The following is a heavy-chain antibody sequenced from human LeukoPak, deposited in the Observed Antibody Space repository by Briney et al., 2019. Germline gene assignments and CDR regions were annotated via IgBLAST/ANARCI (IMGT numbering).Heavy chain of an antibody. D-gene: IGHD2-2*01. CDR3: AKGYCRGNSCYDDRGAFDY. CDR1: GASISSDNYY. V-gene: IGHV4-38-2*02. CDR2: IYHSGST. J-gene: IGHJ4*02. Sequence: SETLSLTCTVSGASISSDNYYWGWLRLPPGKGLQWLGSIYHSGSTYYNPSHKSRVTISVDTSKNQFSLKLSSVTAADTAVYYCAKGYCRGNSCYDDRGAFDYWGQGTLVTVSS.